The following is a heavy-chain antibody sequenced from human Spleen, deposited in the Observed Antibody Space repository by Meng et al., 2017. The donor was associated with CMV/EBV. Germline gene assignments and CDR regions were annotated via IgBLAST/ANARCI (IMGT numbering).Heavy chain of an antibody. D-gene: IGHD2-21*02. CDR3: ARCPYTDGAYYILDS. CDR1: GLTFSSYS. V-gene: IGHV3-21*01. J-gene: IGHJ4*02. CDR2: ISSSSSYI. Sequence: SGLTFSSYSMNWVRQAPGKGLEWVSSISSSSSYIYYADSVKGRFTISRDNAKNSLYLQMNSLRAEDTAVYYCARCPYTDGAYYILDSWGQGTLVTVSS.